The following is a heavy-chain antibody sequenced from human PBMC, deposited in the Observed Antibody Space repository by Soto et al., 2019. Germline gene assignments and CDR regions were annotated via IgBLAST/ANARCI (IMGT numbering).Heavy chain of an antibody. CDR2: IYYSGST. CDR1: GGSISSYY. D-gene: IGHD6-13*01. J-gene: IGHJ4*02. Sequence: PSETLSLTCTVSGGSISSYYWSWIRQPPGKGLEWIGYIYYSGSTNYNPSLKSRVTISVDTSKNQFYLKLSSVTAADTAVYYCARGDSSSWYPGTYFDYWGQGTLVTAPQ. CDR3: ARGDSSSWYPGTYFDY. V-gene: IGHV4-59*01.